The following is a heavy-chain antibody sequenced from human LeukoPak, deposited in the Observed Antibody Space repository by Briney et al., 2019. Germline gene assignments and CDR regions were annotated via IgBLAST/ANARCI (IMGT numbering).Heavy chain of an antibody. CDR1: GGSMSRYY. D-gene: IGHD3-3*01. Sequence: LSETLSLTCTVSGGSMSRYYWSWIRQPVGKGLEWIGRIYTSGSTNYNPSLKSRVTMSVDTSRNQFSLSLRSVTAADTAVYYCARVRYEGFDPWGQGTLVTVSS. CDR3: ARVRYEGFDP. V-gene: IGHV4-4*07. J-gene: IGHJ5*02. CDR2: IYTSGST.